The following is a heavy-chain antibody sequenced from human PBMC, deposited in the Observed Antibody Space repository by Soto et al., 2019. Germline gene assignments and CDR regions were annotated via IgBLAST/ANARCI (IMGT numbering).Heavy chain of an antibody. J-gene: IGHJ4*02. CDR3: VRYCSTTLCNGVATRTFDY. CDR1: RFTFSTYK. D-gene: IGHD2-2*01. Sequence: GGSLRLSCAASRFTFSTYKMNWVRQAPGKGLEWVSYISSSGYTVYYADSVKGRFTISRDNTRNSLYLQMNSLRDEDTALYYCVRYCSTTLCNGVATRTFDYWGQGTLVTVSS. CDR2: ISSSGYTV. V-gene: IGHV3-48*03.